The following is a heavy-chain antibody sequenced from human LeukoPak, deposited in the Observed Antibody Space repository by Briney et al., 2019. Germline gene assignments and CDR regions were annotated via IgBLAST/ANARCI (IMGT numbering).Heavy chain of an antibody. J-gene: IGHJ4*02. Sequence: NPGGSLRLSCAASGFTFSSYSMNWVRQAPGKGLEWVSSISSSSSYIYYADSVKGRFTISRDNSKNTLYLQMNSLRAEDTAVYYCANYHRRFLEWLLPNYFDYWGQGTLVTVSS. CDR3: ANYHRRFLEWLLPNYFDY. D-gene: IGHD3-3*01. CDR1: GFTFSSYS. CDR2: ISSSSSYI. V-gene: IGHV3-21*01.